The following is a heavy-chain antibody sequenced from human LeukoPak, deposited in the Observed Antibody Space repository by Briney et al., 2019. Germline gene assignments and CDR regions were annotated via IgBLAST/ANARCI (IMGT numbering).Heavy chain of an antibody. CDR1: GYTFTSHG. V-gene: IGHV1-18*01. Sequence: GASVKVSCKASGYTFTSHGISWVRQAPGQGLEWLGWISAYNGNTNYAQKLQGRVTMTTDTSTSTAYMELRSLRSDDTAVYYCARGSYCTNGVCYTGWFDPWGQGTLVTVSS. CDR2: ISAYNGNT. D-gene: IGHD2-8*01. CDR3: ARGSYCTNGVCYTGWFDP. J-gene: IGHJ5*02.